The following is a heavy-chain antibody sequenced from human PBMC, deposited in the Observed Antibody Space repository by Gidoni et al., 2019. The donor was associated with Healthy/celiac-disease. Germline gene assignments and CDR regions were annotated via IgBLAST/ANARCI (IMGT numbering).Heavy chain of an antibody. CDR1: GFTFSSYA. CDR2: ISGSGGST. Sequence: EVQLLESGGGLVQPGGSLRLSCAASGFTFSSYAMSWVRQAPGKGLEWVSAISGSGGSTYYADSVKGRFTISRDNSKNTLYLQMNSLRAEDTAVYYCAKSVTGDHRTFDAFDIWGQGTMVTVSS. CDR3: AKSVTGDHRTFDAFDI. V-gene: IGHV3-23*01. J-gene: IGHJ3*02. D-gene: IGHD7-27*01.